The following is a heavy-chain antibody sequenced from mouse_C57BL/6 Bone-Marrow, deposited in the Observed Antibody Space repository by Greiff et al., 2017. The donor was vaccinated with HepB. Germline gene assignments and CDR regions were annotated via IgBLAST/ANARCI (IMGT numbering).Heavy chain of an antibody. J-gene: IGHJ2*01. D-gene: IGHD2-4*01. CDR3: ARTYYDYDDDY. V-gene: IGHV3-6*01. CDR2: ISYDGSN. CDR1: GYSITSGYY. Sequence: EVQLQESGPGLVKPSQSLSLTCSVTGYSITSGYYWNWIRQFPGNKLEWMGYISYDGSNNYNPSLKNRISITRDTSKNQFFLKLNSVTTEDTATYYCARTYYDYDDDYWGPGTTLTVSS.